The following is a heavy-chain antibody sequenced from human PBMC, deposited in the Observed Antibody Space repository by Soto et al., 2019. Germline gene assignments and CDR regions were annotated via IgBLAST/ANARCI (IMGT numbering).Heavy chain of an antibody. D-gene: IGHD3-16*02. V-gene: IGHV4-34*01. CDR3: ARTGPKYYDYIWGSYRFRWLVP. Sequence: PSETLSLTCAVYGGSFSRYYWSWIRQPPGKGLEWIGENNHSGSTNYNPSLKSRVTISVDTSKNQFSLKLSSVTAADTAVYYCARTGPKYYDYIWGSYRFRWLVPWGQGTLVTVSS. J-gene: IGHJ5*02. CDR1: GGSFSRYY. CDR2: NNHSGST.